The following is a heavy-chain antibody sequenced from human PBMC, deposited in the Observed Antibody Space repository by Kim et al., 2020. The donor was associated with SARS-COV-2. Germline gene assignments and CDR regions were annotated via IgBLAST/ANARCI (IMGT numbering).Heavy chain of an antibody. D-gene: IGHD4-4*01. CDR3: AREGYSNSLLGYYGLDV. CDR2: INSDGSST. V-gene: IGHV3-74*01. J-gene: IGHJ6*02. CDR1: GFTFSSYW. Sequence: GGSLRLSCAASGFTFSSYWMHWVRQAPGKGLVWVSRINSDGSSTRYADSVKGRFTISRDNAKNTLYLQMNSLRAEDTAVYYCAREGYSNSLLGYYGLDVWGQGTTVTVSS.